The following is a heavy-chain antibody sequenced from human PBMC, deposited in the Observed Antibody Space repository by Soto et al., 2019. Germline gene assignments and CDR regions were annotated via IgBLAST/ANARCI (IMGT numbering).Heavy chain of an antibody. V-gene: IGHV5-10-1*01. CDR3: ARLGSSSLPYYYYYGMDV. CDR2: IDPSDSYT. J-gene: IGHJ6*02. Sequence: GESLKISCKGSGYSFTSYWISWVRQMPGKGLEWMGRIDPSDSYTNYSPSFQGHVTISADKSISTAYLQWSSLKASDTAMYYCARLGSSSLPYYYYYGMDVRGQGTTVTVSS. CDR1: GYSFTSYW. D-gene: IGHD6-6*01.